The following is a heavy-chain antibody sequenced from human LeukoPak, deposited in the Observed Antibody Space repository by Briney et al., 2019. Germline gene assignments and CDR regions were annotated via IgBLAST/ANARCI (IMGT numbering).Heavy chain of an antibody. J-gene: IGHJ4*02. CDR3: ATDDSSGYYEFDH. D-gene: IGHD3-22*01. CDR2: IYYSGST. Sequence: PSETLSLTCTVSGGSISSYYWSWIRQPPGKGLEWIGYIYYSGSTNYNPSLKSRVTISVDTSKNQFSLKLSSVTAADTAVYYCATDDSSGYYEFDHWGQGTLVTVSS. V-gene: IGHV4-59*01. CDR1: GGSISSYY.